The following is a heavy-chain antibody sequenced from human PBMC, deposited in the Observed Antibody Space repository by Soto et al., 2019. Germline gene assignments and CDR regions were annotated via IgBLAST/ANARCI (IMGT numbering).Heavy chain of an antibody. CDR3: TSGYGGPWYS. Sequence: EVQLVESGGGLVKPGGSLRLSCAGSPFAFTNACMNWVRQAPGKGLEWVGHVKRKSEGESTAYAAYVKGRFTISRDDATNMALLQMNSLETEDTAVYYCTSGYGGPWYSWGQGTVVTVS. CDR1: PFAFTNAC. V-gene: IGHV3-15*07. D-gene: IGHD5-18*01. J-gene: IGHJ5*02. CDR2: VKRKSEGEST.